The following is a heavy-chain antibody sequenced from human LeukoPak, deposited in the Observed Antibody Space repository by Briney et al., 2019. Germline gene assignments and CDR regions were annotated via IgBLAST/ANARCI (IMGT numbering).Heavy chain of an antibody. D-gene: IGHD6-19*01. CDR2: IYTSGST. CDR1: GGSISSGSYY. Sequence: SETLSLTCTVSGGSISSGSYYWSWIRQPAGKGLEWIGRIYTSGSTNYNPSLKSRVTISVDTSKNQFSLKLSSVTAADTAVYYCARDGNPVGPLAAGGRGSVDYWGQGTLVTVSS. CDR3: ARDGNPVGPLAAGGRGSVDY. J-gene: IGHJ4*02. V-gene: IGHV4-61*02.